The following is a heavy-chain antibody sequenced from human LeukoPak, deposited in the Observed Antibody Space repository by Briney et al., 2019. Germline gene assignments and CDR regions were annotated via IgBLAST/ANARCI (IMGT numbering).Heavy chain of an antibody. CDR1: GFTFDDSA. V-gene: IGHV3-9*01. Sequence: PGRSLRLSCVASGFTFDDSAMHWVRQAPGKGLEWVSGISWNSGTIDYADSVRGRFTISRDNAKNSLYLQMDSLRVEDTAFYYCAKDNRRHYTSGPNPDSLHWGQGALVTVSS. CDR3: AKDNRRHYTSGPNPDSLH. CDR2: ISWNSGTI. D-gene: IGHD6-19*01. J-gene: IGHJ4*02.